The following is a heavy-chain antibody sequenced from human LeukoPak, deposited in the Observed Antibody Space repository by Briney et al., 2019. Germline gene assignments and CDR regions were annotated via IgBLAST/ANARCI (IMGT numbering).Heavy chain of an antibody. CDR3: ARGLLTETRYCPFDP. V-gene: IGHV3-7*05. J-gene: IGHJ5*02. Sequence: GGSLRLSCAASGFPFRSYWMNWVRQAPGKGLEWVASIQQDGTDKYYVDSAKGRFTISRDNAKNSLYLQMNSLRAEDTALYYCARGLLTETRYCPFDPWGQGTLVTVSS. D-gene: IGHD1/OR15-1a*01. CDR2: IQQDGTDK. CDR1: GFPFRSYW.